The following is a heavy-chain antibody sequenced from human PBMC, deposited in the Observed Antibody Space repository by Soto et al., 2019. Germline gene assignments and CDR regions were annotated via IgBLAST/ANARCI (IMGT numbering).Heavy chain of an antibody. CDR1: GYTFANYC. D-gene: IGHD5-12*01. CDR2: IYPVDSTT. CDR3: ARHNRAHVVSTSRSLDS. J-gene: IGHJ4*02. Sequence: PGESLKISCKASGYTFANYCIGWVRQMPGKGLEWMGIIYPVDSTTRYSPSFQGQVTISADKSTNSAYLQWSSLKASDTAMYYCARHNRAHVVSTSRSLDSWGQGSMVTVS. V-gene: IGHV5-51*01.